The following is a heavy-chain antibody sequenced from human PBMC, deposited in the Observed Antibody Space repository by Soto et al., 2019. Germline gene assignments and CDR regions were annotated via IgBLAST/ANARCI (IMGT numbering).Heavy chain of an antibody. D-gene: IGHD3-3*01. Sequence: SETLSLTCTVSGGSLTKYYWSWIRQPAGKGLEWIGRVSTSGNVVSKASLRSRLTMSVDTSKNQFSLRLASVTAADTAVYYCARDNNDFWSLYPLAFVYWGQGALLTVFS. CDR1: GGSLTKYY. V-gene: IGHV4-4*07. J-gene: IGHJ4*02. CDR3: ARDNNDFWSLYPLAFVY. CDR2: VSTSGNV.